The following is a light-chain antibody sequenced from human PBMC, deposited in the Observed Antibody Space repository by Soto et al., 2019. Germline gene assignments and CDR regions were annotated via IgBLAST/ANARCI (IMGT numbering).Light chain of an antibody. CDR3: QQYNRYST. V-gene: IGKV1-5*01. CDR1: QSISGW. J-gene: IGKJ3*01. CDR2: DAS. Sequence: DIQMTQSPSTLSASVGDRVTITCRASQSISGWLAWYQQRPGEAPKLLIYDASNLQSGVPSRFSGSGSGTDFTLTISCLQHDDFATYYCQQYNRYSTFGPGTKVDLK.